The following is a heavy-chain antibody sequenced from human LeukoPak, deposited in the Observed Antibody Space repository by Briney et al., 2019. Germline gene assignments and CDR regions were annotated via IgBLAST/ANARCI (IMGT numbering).Heavy chain of an antibody. CDR3: AKDPVTHYYYYYYMDV. J-gene: IGHJ6*03. V-gene: IGHV3-23*01. Sequence: GSLRLSCAASGFTFSTYAMNWDRQAPGKGPEWVSAISGSGSSTYYADSVKGRFTISRDNSKNTLYLQMNSLRVEDTAVYYCAKDPVTHYYYYYYMDVWGKGTTVTVSS. D-gene: IGHD4-23*01. CDR1: GFTFSTYA. CDR2: ISGSGSST.